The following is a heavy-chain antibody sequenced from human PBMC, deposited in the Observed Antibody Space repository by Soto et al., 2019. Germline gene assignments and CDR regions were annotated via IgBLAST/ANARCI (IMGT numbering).Heavy chain of an antibody. CDR2: ISYDGRNK. CDR3: AKSNRGAYDTPDF. Sequence: QVQLVESGGGVVQPGRSLRLSCAASGFSLNDYGMHWVRQPPGKGLEWVAVISYDGRNKYYTDSVRGRFTISRDISKGTLYLQMNSLRLEDTAVYYCAKSNRGAYDTPDFWGQGTLVTVSP. V-gene: IGHV3-30*18. D-gene: IGHD3-22*01. J-gene: IGHJ4*02. CDR1: GFSLNDYG.